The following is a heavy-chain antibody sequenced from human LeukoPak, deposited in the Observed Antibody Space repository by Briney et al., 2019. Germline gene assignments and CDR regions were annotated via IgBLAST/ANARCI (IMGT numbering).Heavy chain of an antibody. CDR2: IHHSGST. V-gene: IGHV4-38-2*02. CDR3: ASYGVVNGNYANVYYYYMDV. CDR1: GYSISSGYY. D-gene: IGHD4-17*01. J-gene: IGHJ6*03. Sequence: SETLSLTCTVSGYSISSGYYWGWIRLPPGKGLEWIGRIHHSGSTYYNPSLKSRVTISVDTSKNQLSLKLSSVTAADTAVYYGASYGVVNGNYANVYYYYMDVWGKGTTVTVSS.